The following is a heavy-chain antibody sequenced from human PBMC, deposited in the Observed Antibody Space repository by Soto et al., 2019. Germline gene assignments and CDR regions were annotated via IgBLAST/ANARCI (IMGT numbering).Heavy chain of an antibody. CDR3: ARVSGTYYYGMDV. V-gene: IGHV4-4*02. Sequence: QVQLQESGPGLVKPSGTLSLTCAVSGGSISSSNWWSWVRQPPGKGLECIGEIYHSGSTNYNPSLNSRVTISVDKSKNQFSLNLSSVPAADTAVYYCARVSGTYYYGMDVWGQGTTVTVSS. J-gene: IGHJ6*02. CDR1: GGSISSSNW. D-gene: IGHD1-26*01. CDR2: IYHSGST.